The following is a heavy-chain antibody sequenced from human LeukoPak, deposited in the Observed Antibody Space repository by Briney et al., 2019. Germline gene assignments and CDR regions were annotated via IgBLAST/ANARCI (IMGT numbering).Heavy chain of an antibody. CDR1: GGSISSYY. Sequence: PSETLSLTCTVSGGSISSYYWSWIRQPPGKGLEWIGYIYYSGSTNYNPSLKSRVTISVDTSKNQFSLKLSSVTAADTAVYYCARDFSDGYNDRSFDYWSQGTLVTVSS. D-gene: IGHD5-24*01. V-gene: IGHV4-59*01. J-gene: IGHJ4*02. CDR3: ARDFSDGYNDRSFDY. CDR2: IYYSGST.